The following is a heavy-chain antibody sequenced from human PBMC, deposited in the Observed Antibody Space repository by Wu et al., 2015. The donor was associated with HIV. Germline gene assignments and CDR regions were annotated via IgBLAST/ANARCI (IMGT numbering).Heavy chain of an antibody. CDR1: GGSFSSFT. CDR3: ARWVAPHTAWFDP. V-gene: IGHV1-69*05. CDR2: LVPVFATT. J-gene: IGHJ5*02. Sequence: QVHLVQSGAEVKKPGSSVKVSCKTSGGSFSSFTISWVRQAPGQGLEWIGGLVPVFATTNYAQTLQDRVTITTDASTNTAYMELNSLRSEDMAVYYCARWVAPHTAWFDPWGQGTLVTVSS. D-gene: IGHD1-26*01.